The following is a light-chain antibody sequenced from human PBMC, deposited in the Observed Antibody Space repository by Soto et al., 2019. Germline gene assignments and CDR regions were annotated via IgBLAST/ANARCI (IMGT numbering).Light chain of an antibody. J-gene: IGLJ1*01. CDR1: SSDVGGYDY. CDR3: CSFTSITTYV. V-gene: IGLV2-8*01. Sequence: QSALTQPPSASGSPGQSVTISCTGTSSDVGGYDYVSWYQQHPGKAPKLIIYELNKRHSGVPDRFSGSKSGNTASLTVSGLQAEDEADYYCCSFTSITTYVFGTGTKVTVL. CDR2: ELN.